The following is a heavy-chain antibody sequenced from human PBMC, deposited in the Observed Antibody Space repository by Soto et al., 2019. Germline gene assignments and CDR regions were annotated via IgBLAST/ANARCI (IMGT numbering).Heavy chain of an antibody. D-gene: IGHD2-21*02. CDR3: ARDQGGNSVTWYYYGMDV. V-gene: IGHV4-39*07. CDR1: GGSISSRSYY. CDR2: IYYSGST. J-gene: IGHJ6*02. Sequence: PSETLSLTCAVSGGSISSRSYYWGWIRQPPGKGLEWIGYIYYSGSTNYNPSLKSRVTISVDTSKNQFSLKLSSVTAADTAVYYCARDQGGNSVTWYYYGMDVWGQGTTVTVSS.